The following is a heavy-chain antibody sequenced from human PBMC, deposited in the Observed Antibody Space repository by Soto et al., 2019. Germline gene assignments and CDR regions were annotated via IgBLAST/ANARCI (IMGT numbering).Heavy chain of an antibody. D-gene: IGHD3-9*01. CDR2: INHSGST. J-gene: IGHJ6*03. V-gene: IGHV4-34*01. Sequence: SETLSLTCAVYGGSFSGYYWSWIRQPPGKGLEWIGEINHSGSTNYNPSLKSRVTISVDTSKNQFSLKLSSVTAADTAVYYCARGITIFSYWYYYMDVWGKGTTVTVSS. CDR1: GGSFSGYY. CDR3: ARGITIFSYWYYYMDV.